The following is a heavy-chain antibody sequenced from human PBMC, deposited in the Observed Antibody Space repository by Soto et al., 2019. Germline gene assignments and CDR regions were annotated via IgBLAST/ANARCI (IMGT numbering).Heavy chain of an antibody. CDR1: GGSISSSSYY. D-gene: IGHD3-9*01. CDR3: ARHPAGLRYFDY. Sequence: SETLSLTCTVSGGSISSSSYYWGWIRQPLGKGLEWIGSIYYSGITYYGPSLKSRVTISIDTSKNQFSLKLTSLTAADTAVYYCARHPAGLRYFDYWGPGTLVTVSS. CDR2: IYYSGIT. V-gene: IGHV4-39*01. J-gene: IGHJ4*02.